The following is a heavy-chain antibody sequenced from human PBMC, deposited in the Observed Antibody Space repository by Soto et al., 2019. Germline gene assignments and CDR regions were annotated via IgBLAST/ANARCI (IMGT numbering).Heavy chain of an antibody. CDR2: ISSAGRT. Sequence: EVQLLESGGGLVQPGGSLRLSCVASGFTFSNYAMSWVRQAPGKGLEWVSAISSAGRTYYADSVKVRFTISRDNSKNTLYLRMNSLRAEDTAVHYCAKAESSYASGWYAYWGQGTLVTVSS. V-gene: IGHV3-23*01. J-gene: IGHJ4*02. CDR3: AKAESSYASGWYAY. CDR1: GFTFSNYA. D-gene: IGHD6-19*01.